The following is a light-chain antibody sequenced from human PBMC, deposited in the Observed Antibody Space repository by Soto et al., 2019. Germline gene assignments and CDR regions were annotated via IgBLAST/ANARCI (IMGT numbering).Light chain of an antibody. V-gene: IGKV3-20*01. Sequence: EIVLTQSPGTLSLSPGERATLSCRASQSVSSSYLAWYQQKPGQAPRLLIYGASSRATGIPDRFSGSGSGTDFTLTIRRLETEDFAVYFCQQYGIAPYTFGQGTKLEIK. CDR2: GAS. CDR1: QSVSSSY. J-gene: IGKJ2*01. CDR3: QQYGIAPYT.